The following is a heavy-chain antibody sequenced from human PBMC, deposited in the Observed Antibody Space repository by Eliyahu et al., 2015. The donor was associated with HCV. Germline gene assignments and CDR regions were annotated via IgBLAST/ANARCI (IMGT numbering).Heavy chain of an antibody. J-gene: IGHJ4*02. Sequence: QVQLKQSGPGLVKPSQTLSLTCXISGDSVPTNSAAWNWIRQSPSXGLEWLGRTYYRSKWYTDYADSVKSRIAINPDTSKNQFSLQLNSVTPGDTAVYYCARAYSSSWELTYYFDYWGQGTLVTVSS. CDR1: GDSVPTNSAA. D-gene: IGHD6-13*01. CDR3: ARAYSSSWELTYYFDY. V-gene: IGHV6-1*01. CDR2: TYYRSKWYT.